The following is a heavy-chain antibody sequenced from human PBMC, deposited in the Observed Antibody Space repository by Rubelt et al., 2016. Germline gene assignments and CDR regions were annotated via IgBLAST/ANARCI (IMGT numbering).Heavy chain of an antibody. V-gene: IGHV4-31*03. CDR1: GGSISSSNYF. CDR3: ARAASSYGGNPLFDN. Sequence: QLQLQESGPGLVKPSETLSLTCSVSGGSISSSNYFWGWIRQPPGKGLEWIGYIYYSGSTYYNPSLKSRVTISVDTSKNQFARRLSSGTAADTAVYYCARAASSYGGNPLFDNWGQGTLVTVSS. D-gene: IGHD4-23*01. J-gene: IGHJ4*02. CDR2: IYYSGST.